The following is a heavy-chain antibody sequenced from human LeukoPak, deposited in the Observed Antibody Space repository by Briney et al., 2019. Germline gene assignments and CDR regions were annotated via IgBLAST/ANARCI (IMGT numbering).Heavy chain of an antibody. V-gene: IGHV4-4*07. Sequence: SETLSLTCTVSGGSISNYYWIWLRQPAGKGLEWIGRIYTSGSTNYNPSLKSRVTMSVDTSKNQFSLKLSSVTAADTAVYYCARGGSFGGSYDYWGQGTLVTVSS. CDR3: ARGGSFGGSYDY. D-gene: IGHD1-26*01. CDR2: IYTSGST. CDR1: GGSISNYY. J-gene: IGHJ4*02.